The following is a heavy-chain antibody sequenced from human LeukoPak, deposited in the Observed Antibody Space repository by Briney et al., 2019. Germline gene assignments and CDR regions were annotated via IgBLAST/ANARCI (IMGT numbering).Heavy chain of an antibody. CDR3: ARTYYYDSSGIFDY. CDR1: GGSISSYY. J-gene: IGHJ4*02. CDR2: IYYSGST. Sequence: SETLSLTCTVSGGSISSYYWSWIRQPPGKGLEWIGYIYYSGSTNYNPSLKSRVTISVDTSKNQFSPKLSSVTAADTAVYYCARTYYYDSSGIFDYWGQGTLVTVSS. D-gene: IGHD3-22*01. V-gene: IGHV4-59*01.